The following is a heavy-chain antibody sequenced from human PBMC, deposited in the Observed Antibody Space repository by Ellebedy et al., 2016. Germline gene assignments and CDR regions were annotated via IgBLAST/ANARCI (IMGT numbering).Heavy chain of an antibody. CDR1: GYTLTELS. J-gene: IGHJ2*01. D-gene: IGHD3-10*01. V-gene: IGHV1-24*01. Sequence: ASVKVSCKVSGYTLTELSMHWVRQAPGKGLEWMGGFDPEDGETIYAQKFQGRVTMTEDTSTDTAYMELSSLRSEDTAVYYCATPKASRITMVRGARYWYFDLWGRGTLVTVSS. CDR2: FDPEDGET. CDR3: ATPKASRITMVRGARYWYFDL.